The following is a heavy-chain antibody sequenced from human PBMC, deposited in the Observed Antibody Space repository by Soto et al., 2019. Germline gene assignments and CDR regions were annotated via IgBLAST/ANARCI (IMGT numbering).Heavy chain of an antibody. CDR1: GVSFSGVY. Sequence: SETLSLTCAVYGVSFSGVYWSWIRQPPWKGLKWIGEINHSGSTNYNPSLKSRVTISVDTSKNQFSLKLSSVTAADTAVYYCARERVGYYGSGSYYTPVGYWGQGTLVTVS. CDR2: INHSGST. D-gene: IGHD3-10*01. J-gene: IGHJ4*02. V-gene: IGHV4-34*01. CDR3: ARERVGYYGSGSYYTPVGY.